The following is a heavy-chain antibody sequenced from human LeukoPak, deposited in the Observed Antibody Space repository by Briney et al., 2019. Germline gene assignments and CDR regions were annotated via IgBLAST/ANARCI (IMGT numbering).Heavy chain of an antibody. J-gene: IGHJ4*02. CDR1: GYTLTSYY. Sequence: ASVKVSCKASGYTLTSYYMHWVRQAPGQGLEWMGIINPSSGSTSYAQKFQGRVTMTRDTSTSTVYMELSSLRSEDTAFYYCAGDDYGGNSPFDYWGQGTLVTVSS. V-gene: IGHV1-46*01. CDR2: INPSSGST. CDR3: AGDDYGGNSPFDY. D-gene: IGHD4-23*01.